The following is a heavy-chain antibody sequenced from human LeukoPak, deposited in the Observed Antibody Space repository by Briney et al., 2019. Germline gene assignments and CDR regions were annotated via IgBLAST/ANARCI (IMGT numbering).Heavy chain of an antibody. D-gene: IGHD4-11*01. Sequence: PGRSLGLSCAASGFTFSSYGMHWVRQAPGKGLEWVAVISYDGSNKYYADSVKGRFTISRDNSKNTLYLQMNSLRAEDTAVYYCAKDRIDYSNGIGYYFDYWGQGTLVTVSS. J-gene: IGHJ4*02. CDR1: GFTFSSYG. CDR2: ISYDGSNK. CDR3: AKDRIDYSNGIGYYFDY. V-gene: IGHV3-30*18.